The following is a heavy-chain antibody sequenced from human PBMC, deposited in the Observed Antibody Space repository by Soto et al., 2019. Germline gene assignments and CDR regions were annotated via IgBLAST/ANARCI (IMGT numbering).Heavy chain of an antibody. CDR1: GGSISSGGYS. J-gene: IGHJ3*02. V-gene: IGHV4-31*03. CDR3: ARDRRIAAAGGAHDAFDI. CDR2: IYYSGST. D-gene: IGHD6-13*01. Sequence: TLSLTCTVSGGSISSGGYSWSWIRQHPGKGLEWIGYIYYSGSTYYNPSLKSRVTISVDASKNQFSLKLSSVTAADTAVYYCARDRRIAAAGGAHDAFDIWGQGTMVTVSS.